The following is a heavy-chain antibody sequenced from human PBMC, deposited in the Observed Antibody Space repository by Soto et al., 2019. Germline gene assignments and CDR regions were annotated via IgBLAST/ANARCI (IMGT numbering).Heavy chain of an antibody. J-gene: IGHJ4*02. CDR1: GGTFSSYD. D-gene: IGHD3-16*01. V-gene: IGHV1-69*11. CDR2: IIPILGTA. CDR3: AREYRLGGFDY. Sequence: QVQLVQSGAEVKKPGSSVKVSCKASGGTFSSYDISWVRQAPGQGLEWMGGIIPILGTANYAQKFQGRVTITADESTSTVYMELSSLRSEDTAVYYCAREYRLGGFDYWGQGTLVTVSS.